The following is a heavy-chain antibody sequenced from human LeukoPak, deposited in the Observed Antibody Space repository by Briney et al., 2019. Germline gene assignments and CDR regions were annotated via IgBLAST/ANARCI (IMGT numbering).Heavy chain of an antibody. CDR1: GFTFSTYG. Sequence: PGRSLRLSCAASGFTFSTYGMHWVRQAPGKGLEWLAVVSFDESNKYYADSVKGRFTISRDNSKNTLYLQMNSLRVEDTAVYYCAKVLYNYGSGSYYPFDHWGQGTLVTVSS. D-gene: IGHD3-10*01. CDR3: AKVLYNYGSGSYYPFDH. CDR2: VSFDESNK. J-gene: IGHJ4*02. V-gene: IGHV3-30*18.